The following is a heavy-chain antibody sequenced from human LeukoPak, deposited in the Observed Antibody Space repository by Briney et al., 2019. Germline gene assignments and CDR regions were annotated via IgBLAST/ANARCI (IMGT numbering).Heavy chain of an antibody. CDR1: GGSLSSYH. J-gene: IGHJ3*02. CDR3: ARAGGDIVVVSDAFDI. D-gene: IGHD2-2*01. V-gene: IGHV4-59*08. Sequence: PSETLSLTRTVPGGSLSSYHWSWVPAPPGEGVGGVGDIYYSGSTNYNPSLKSRVTISVDTSKNQFSLKLSSVTAADTAVYYCARAGGDIVVVSDAFDIWGQGTVVTVSS. CDR2: IYYSGST.